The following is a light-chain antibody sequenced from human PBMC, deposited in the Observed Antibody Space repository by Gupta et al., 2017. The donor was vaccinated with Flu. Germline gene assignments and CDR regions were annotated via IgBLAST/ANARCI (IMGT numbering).Light chain of an antibody. CDR2: EVN. J-gene: IGLJ3*02. V-gene: IGLV2-8*01. Sequence: SVTISCTGTSSDVGRYKYVSWYQQHPGKAPKLILYEVNKWPSGVPDRFSGSKSGNTASLTXSXLQAEDXADYYCTSSAGNNNWVFGGGTKLTVL. CDR1: SSDVGRYKY. CDR3: TSSAGNNNWV.